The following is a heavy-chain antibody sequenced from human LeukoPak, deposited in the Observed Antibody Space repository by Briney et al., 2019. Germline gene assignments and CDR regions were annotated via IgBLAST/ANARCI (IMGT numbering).Heavy chain of an antibody. V-gene: IGHV4-31*03. CDR1: GGSNSSGGYY. D-gene: IGHD2-2*01. J-gene: IGHJ5*02. CDR3: ARDHCSSTSCYVGTSWFDP. Sequence: SQTLSPTCTVSGGSNSSGGYYWSWIRQHPGKGLEWIGYIYYSGSTYYNPSLKSRVTISVDTSKNQFSLKLSSVTAADTAVYYCARDHCSSTSCYVGTSWFDPWGQGTLVTVSS. CDR2: IYYSGST.